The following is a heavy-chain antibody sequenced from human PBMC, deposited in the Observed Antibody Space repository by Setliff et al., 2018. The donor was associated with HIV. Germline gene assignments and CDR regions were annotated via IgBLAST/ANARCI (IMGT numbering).Heavy chain of an antibody. CDR2: IYYTGIT. CDR3: ARRPLFGVVIASVAKMEFDY. V-gene: IGHV4-59*11. D-gene: IGHD3-3*01. J-gene: IGHJ4*02. CDR1: GGAINSHY. Sequence: SETLSLTCTVSGGAINSHYWSWIRQPPGMRLEWIGFIYYTGITTYLPSFENRVTIAVDTSKNQFSLKLHSVSAADTAVYYCARRPLFGVVIASVAKMEFDYWGQGTLVTVSS.